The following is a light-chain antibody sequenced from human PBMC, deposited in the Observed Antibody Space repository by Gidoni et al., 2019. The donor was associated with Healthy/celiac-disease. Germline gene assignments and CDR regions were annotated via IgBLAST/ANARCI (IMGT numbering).Light chain of an antibody. CDR2: EDN. Sequence: NFMLTQPHPVSESPGKTVTISCTGSRGSIASNYVQWYQQRPGSAPTTVIYEDNQRPSGVPDRFSGSIDSSSNSASLTISGLKTEDEADYYCQSYDSSNVVFGGGTKLTVL. CDR3: QSYDSSNVV. V-gene: IGLV6-57*02. CDR1: RGSIASNY. J-gene: IGLJ2*01.